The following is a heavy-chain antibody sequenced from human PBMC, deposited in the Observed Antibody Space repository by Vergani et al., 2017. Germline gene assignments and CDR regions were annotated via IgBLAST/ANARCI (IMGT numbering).Heavy chain of an antibody. Sequence: QVQLVESGGGVVQPGRSLRLSCAASGFTFSSYGMHWVRQAPGKGLEWVAVISYDGSNKYYADSVKGRFTISRDKSKNTLYLQMNSLRAEDTAVYYCAKGLEVQLWLKNPERYYYYGMDVWGQGTTVTVSS. D-gene: IGHD5-18*01. J-gene: IGHJ6*02. CDR2: ISYDGSNK. CDR3: AKGLEVQLWLKNPERYYYYGMDV. CDR1: GFTFSSYG. V-gene: IGHV3-30*18.